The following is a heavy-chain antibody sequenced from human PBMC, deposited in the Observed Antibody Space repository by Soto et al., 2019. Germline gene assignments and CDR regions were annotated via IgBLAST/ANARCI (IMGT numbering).Heavy chain of an antibody. V-gene: IGHV6-1*01. CDR3: VQAAGYSSSWYFDY. Sequence: QVQLQQSGPGLVKPSQTLSLTCAISGDSVSSNSAAWNWIRQSPSRGLEWLGRTYYRSKWYNDXAVSVKSRITXXPXTXXNQFSLQLNSVTPEDTAVYYCVQAAGYSSSWYFDYWGQGTLVTVSS. CDR1: GDSVSSNSAA. J-gene: IGHJ4*02. CDR2: TYYRSKWYN. D-gene: IGHD6-13*01.